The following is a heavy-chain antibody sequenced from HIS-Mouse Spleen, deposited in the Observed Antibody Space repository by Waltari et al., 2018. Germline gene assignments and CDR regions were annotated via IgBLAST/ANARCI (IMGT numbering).Heavy chain of an antibody. CDR1: GGSISSSSYY. CDR3: AREIPYSSSWYDWYFDL. V-gene: IGHV4-39*07. Sequence: QLQLQESGPGLVKPSETLSLTCTVSGGSISSSSYYWGWIRQPPGKGLEWIGSIEYSGSNYYNPSLKSRVTIAGDTSKNQFSLKLSSVTAADTAVYYCAREIPYSSSWYDWYFDLWGRGTLVTVSS. J-gene: IGHJ2*01. D-gene: IGHD6-13*01. CDR2: IEYSGSN.